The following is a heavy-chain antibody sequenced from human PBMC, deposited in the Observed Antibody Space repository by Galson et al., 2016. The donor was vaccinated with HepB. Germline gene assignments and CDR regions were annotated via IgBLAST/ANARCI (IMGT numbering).Heavy chain of an antibody. CDR3: ARDPPGSDYGLDV. Sequence: SLRLSCATSGFTFGSYEMHWVRQPPGKGLEWVAIISFDGSGEKYADSVKGRFTISRDNFQNTLFLQMSSLRVGDTAVYYCARDPPGSDYGLDVWGKGTTVTVSS. CDR2: ISFDGSGE. CDR1: GFTFGSYE. V-gene: IGHV3-33*01. J-gene: IGHJ6*04.